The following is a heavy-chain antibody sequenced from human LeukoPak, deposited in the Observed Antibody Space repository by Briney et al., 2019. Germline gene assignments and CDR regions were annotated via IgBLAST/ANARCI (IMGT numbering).Heavy chain of an antibody. D-gene: IGHD1-26*01. CDR3: ARAVSSGSYYAFDI. CDR2: MNPNSGNT. CDR1: GYTFTSYD. Sequence: ASVKVSCKASGYTFTSYDINWVRQATGQGLEWMGWMNPNSGNTGYAQKFQGRVTITRNTSISTAYMELNSLRSEDTAVYYCARAVSSGSYYAFDIWGQGTMVTVSS. J-gene: IGHJ3*02. V-gene: IGHV1-8*03.